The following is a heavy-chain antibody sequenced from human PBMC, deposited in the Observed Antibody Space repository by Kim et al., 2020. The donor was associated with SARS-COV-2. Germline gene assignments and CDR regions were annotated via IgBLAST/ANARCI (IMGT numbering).Heavy chain of an antibody. CDR3: ARGVTSPTFYYYYGMDV. CDR2: IYYSGST. D-gene: IGHD4-17*01. J-gene: IGHJ6*02. CDR1: GGSISSGGYY. V-gene: IGHV4-31*03. Sequence: SETLSLTCTVSGGSISSGGYYWSWIRQHPGKGLEWIGYIYYSGSTYYNPSLKSRVTISVDTSKNQFSLKLSSVTAADTAVYYCARGVTSPTFYYYYGMDVWGQGTTVTVSS.